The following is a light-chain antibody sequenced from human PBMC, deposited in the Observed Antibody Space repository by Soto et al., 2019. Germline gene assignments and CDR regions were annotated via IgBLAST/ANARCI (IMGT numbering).Light chain of an antibody. CDR3: NSYAGSNTYV. J-gene: IGLJ1*01. CDR2: EVT. CDR1: SNDVVGYNF. V-gene: IGLV2-8*01. Sequence: QSALTQPPSSSGSPGQSVTISCTGTSNDVVGYNFVSWYQHHPGKAPKLIMYEVTKQPPGIPNRFPVSKSGNTASLTGSGLQANDGDDYYCNSYAGSNTYVLGTGTKLTVL.